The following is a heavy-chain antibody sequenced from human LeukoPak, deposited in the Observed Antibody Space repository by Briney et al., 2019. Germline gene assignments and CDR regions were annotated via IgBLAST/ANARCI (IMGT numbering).Heavy chain of an antibody. CDR2: ISYDGSNK. V-gene: IGHV3-30*09. CDR3: YGSGSIIDY. Sequence: HPGGSLRLSCAASGASGFTFSSYAMHWVRQAPGKGLEWLAVISYDGSNKYSADSVKGRFAISRDNSKNTLYLQMNSLRTEDTAVYYCYGSGSIIDYWGQGTLVTVSS. D-gene: IGHD3-10*01. CDR1: GFTFSSYA. J-gene: IGHJ4*02.